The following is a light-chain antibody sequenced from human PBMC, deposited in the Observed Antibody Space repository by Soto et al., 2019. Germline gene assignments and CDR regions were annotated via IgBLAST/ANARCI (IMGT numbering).Light chain of an antibody. V-gene: IGKV4-1*01. CDR3: QQYYSTPT. Sequence: DIVMTQSPDSLAVSLGERATINCKSSQSVLYRSNNKNYLAWYQQKPGQPPKLLIYWASTREFGVPDRFSGSASGTDFTLTISSLQAEDVAVYYCQQYYSTPTFRQGTRLEIK. CDR2: WAS. CDR1: QSVLYRSNNKNY. J-gene: IGKJ5*01.